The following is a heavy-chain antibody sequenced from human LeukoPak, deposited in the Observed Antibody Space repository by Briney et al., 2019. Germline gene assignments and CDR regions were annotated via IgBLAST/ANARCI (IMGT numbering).Heavy chain of an antibody. CDR2: IWYDGSNI. CDR3: ARDTRDPGSYYYYYGMDV. Sequence: GRSLRLSCAASGFTFSSYGMHWVRQAPGKGLEWVAVIWYDGSNIYYADSVKGRFTISRDNSKNTLYLQMNSLRAEDTAVYYCARDTRDPGSYYYYYGMDVWGQGTTVTVSS. J-gene: IGHJ6*02. D-gene: IGHD1-1*01. CDR1: GFTFSSYG. V-gene: IGHV3-33*01.